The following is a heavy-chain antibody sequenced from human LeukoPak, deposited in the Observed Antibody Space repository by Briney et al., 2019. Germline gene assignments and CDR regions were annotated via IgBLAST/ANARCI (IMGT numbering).Heavy chain of an antibody. CDR3: ARGNDYVWGSYRYWFDP. J-gene: IGHJ5*02. CDR1: GGTFSSYA. D-gene: IGHD3-16*02. V-gene: IGHV1-69*05. Sequence: SVKVSCKASGGTFSSYAISWVRQAPGQGLEWMGRIIPIFGTANYAQKFQGRVTITTDESTSTAYMELSSLRPEDTAVYYCARGNDYVWGSYRYWFDPWGQRNLVTVSS. CDR2: IIPIFGTA.